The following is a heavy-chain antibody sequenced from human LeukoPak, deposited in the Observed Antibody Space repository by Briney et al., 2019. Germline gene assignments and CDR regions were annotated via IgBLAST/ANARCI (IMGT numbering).Heavy chain of an antibody. D-gene: IGHD5-24*01. V-gene: IGHV3-7*01. CDR1: GGSISSGRYF. Sequence: PSETLSLTCTVSGGSISSGRYFWGWIRQPPGKGLEWVANIKQDGSEKYYVDSVKGRFTISRDNARNSLYLQMNSLRAEDTAVYYCARGVATIDYWGQGTLVTVSS. CDR3: ARGVATIDY. CDR2: IKQDGSEK. J-gene: IGHJ4*02.